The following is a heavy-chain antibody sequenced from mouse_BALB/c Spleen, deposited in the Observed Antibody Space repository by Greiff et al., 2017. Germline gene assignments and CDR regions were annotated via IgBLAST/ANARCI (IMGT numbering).Heavy chain of an antibody. Sequence: LQQPGSELVRPGASVKLSCKASGYTFTSYWMHWVKQRPGQGLEWIGNIYTGSGSTNYDENFKSKATLTVDTSSSTAYMQLSSLTSEDSAVYYCTRGVRGFDYWGQGTTLTVSS. D-gene: IGHD2-14*01. CDR1: GYTFTSYW. CDR2: IYTGSGST. V-gene: IGHV1S22*01. CDR3: TRGVRGFDY. J-gene: IGHJ2*01.